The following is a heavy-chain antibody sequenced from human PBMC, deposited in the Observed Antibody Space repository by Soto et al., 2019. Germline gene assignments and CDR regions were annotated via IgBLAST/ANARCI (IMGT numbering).Heavy chain of an antibody. D-gene: IGHD3-22*01. CDR1: GFSLSTHGEG. V-gene: IGHV2-5*02. J-gene: IGHJ4*02. CDR3: AHGFSDGSGHYYALFDY. Sequence: QISLKESGPTLVKPTQTLTLTCTFSGFSLSTHGEGVGWIRQSPGKALEWLALIYWDDDKRYSPSLKTRLTISKDSSRNQVVLRMTNMDPVDTGTYYCAHGFSDGSGHYYALFDYWGQGTLVTVSS. CDR2: IYWDDDK.